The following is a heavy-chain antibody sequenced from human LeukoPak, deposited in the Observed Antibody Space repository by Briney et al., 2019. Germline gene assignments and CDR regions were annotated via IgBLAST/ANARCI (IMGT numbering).Heavy chain of an antibody. Sequence: PSETLSLTCTVSGGSISSGGYYWSWIRQHPGKGLEWIGYIYYSGSTYYNPSLKSRVTISVDTSKNQFSLKLSSVTAADTAVYYCASVDYYASYFDYWGQGTLVTVSS. V-gene: IGHV4-31*03. CDR1: GGSISSGGYY. J-gene: IGHJ4*02. CDR3: ASVDYYASYFDY. D-gene: IGHD3-10*01. CDR2: IYYSGST.